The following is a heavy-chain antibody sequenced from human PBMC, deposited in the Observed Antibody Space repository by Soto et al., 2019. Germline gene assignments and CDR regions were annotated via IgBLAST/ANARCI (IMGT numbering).Heavy chain of an antibody. V-gene: IGHV2-5*01. Sequence: TLLKPTETLTLTCAFSVVSLITSGGGVGWIRQPPGRALEWLELMDGNDDKRYSPSLKSRLTTTKDTSKNPVVLTMTNMDPVDTATYYCAHQVDYDFWRGYYEPSPLQNSFEPRGKGTLVTVSS. CDR1: VVSLITSGGG. CDR3: AHQVDYDFWRGYYEPSPLQNSFEP. CDR2: MDGNDDK. D-gene: IGHD3-3*01. J-gene: IGHJ5*02.